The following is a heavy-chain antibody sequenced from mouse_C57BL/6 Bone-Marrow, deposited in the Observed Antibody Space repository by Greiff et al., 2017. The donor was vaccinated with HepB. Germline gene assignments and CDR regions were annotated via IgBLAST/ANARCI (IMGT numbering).Heavy chain of an antibody. CDR3: ARFYGNFFFDY. Sequence: DVQLVESGGGLVKPGGSLKLSCAASGFTFSSYAMSWVRQTPEKRLEWVATISDGGSYTYYPDNVKGRFTISRDNAKNNLYLQMSHLKSEDTAMYYCARFYGNFFFDYWGQGTTLTVSS. CDR1: GFTFSSYA. CDR2: ISDGGSYT. J-gene: IGHJ2*01. V-gene: IGHV5-4*01. D-gene: IGHD2-1*01.